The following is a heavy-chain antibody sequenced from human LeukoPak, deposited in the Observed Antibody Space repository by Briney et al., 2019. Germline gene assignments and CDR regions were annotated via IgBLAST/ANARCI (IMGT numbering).Heavy chain of an antibody. V-gene: IGHV3-7*01. CDR1: GFTSSSYW. CDR2: IKKDGSER. CDR3: ARDLAGPPQEAFDI. J-gene: IGHJ3*02. Sequence: PGGSLRLSCAASGFTSSSYWMNWVRQAPGKGLEWVANIKKDGSERYYVDSVKGRFTISRDNTKKSLYLQMNTLRAEDTAVYYCARDLAGPPQEAFDIWGQGTMVTVSS.